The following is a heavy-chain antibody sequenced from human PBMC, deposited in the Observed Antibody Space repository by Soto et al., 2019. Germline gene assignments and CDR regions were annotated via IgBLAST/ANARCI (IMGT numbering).Heavy chain of an antibody. CDR2: IWDDGRDK. J-gene: IGHJ3*01. CDR3: VRGATTTGWFDAFDL. CDR1: GFNISSHG. Sequence: GGSLRLSCVASGFNISSHGMHWVRRAPGKGLEWVSFIWDDGRDKYYADSVEGRFLISRDNSKNTMNLQVKRLRPEDTALYYCVRGATTTGWFDAFDLWGRGTMVTVSS. V-gene: IGHV3-33*03. D-gene: IGHD6-19*01.